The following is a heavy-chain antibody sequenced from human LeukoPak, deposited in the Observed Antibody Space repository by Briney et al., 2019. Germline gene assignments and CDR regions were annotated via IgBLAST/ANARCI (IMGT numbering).Heavy chain of an antibody. V-gene: IGHV1-46*01. D-gene: IGHD3-22*01. CDR1: GYTFTSYY. J-gene: IGHJ4*02. Sequence: ASVKVSCKASGYTFTSYYMHWVRQAPGQGLEWMGIINPSGGSTSYAQKFQGRVTMTRDTSTSTVYMELSSLRSEDTAVYYCARDTYYYDSSGPEPFDYWGQGTLVTVSS. CDR3: ARDTYYYDSSGPEPFDY. CDR2: INPSGGST.